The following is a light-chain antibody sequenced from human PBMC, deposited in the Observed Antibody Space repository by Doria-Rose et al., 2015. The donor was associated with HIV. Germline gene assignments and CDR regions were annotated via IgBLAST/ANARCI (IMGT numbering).Light chain of an antibody. V-gene: IGKV4-1*01. J-gene: IGKJ3*01. CDR3: QQYYDTPS. CDR1: QSLLYTSKNY. Sequence: DIRVTQSPESLGMSLGERATLNCKSNQSLLYTSKNYLAWYQQKPGQPPKLLIYWAPTRQSGVPARFSGSGSGTDFTLTISSPEAEDVAVYYCQQYYDTPSFGPGTTVDIK. CDR2: WAP.